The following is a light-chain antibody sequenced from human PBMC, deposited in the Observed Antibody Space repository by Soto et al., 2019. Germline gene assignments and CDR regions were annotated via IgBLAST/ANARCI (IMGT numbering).Light chain of an antibody. CDR3: QLYGKLPPYT. J-gene: IGKJ2*01. V-gene: IGKV1-33*01. CDR1: QDIDNY. Sequence: DIQMTQSPSSLSASVGDRVTITCQASQDIDNYLNWYQQKPGQAPKLLIYDASNLETGVPSRFSGRGSGIDFTFTISSLQPEDVATYYCQLYGKLPPYTFGQGTKLELK. CDR2: DAS.